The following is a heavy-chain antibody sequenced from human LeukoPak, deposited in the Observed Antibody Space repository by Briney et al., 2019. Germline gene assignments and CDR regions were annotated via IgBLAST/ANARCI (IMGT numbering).Heavy chain of an antibody. V-gene: IGHV4-4*07. CDR2: IYTSGST. D-gene: IGHD4-11*01. CDR1: GGSTSSYY. J-gene: IGHJ6*03. Sequence: SETLSLTCTVSGGSTSSYYWSWIRQPAGKGLEWIGRIYTSGSTNYNPSLKSRVTMSVDTSKNQFSLKLSSVTAADTAVYYCARDYSNYGGYYYYYYMDVWGKGTTVTVSS. CDR3: ARDYSNYGGYYYYYYMDV.